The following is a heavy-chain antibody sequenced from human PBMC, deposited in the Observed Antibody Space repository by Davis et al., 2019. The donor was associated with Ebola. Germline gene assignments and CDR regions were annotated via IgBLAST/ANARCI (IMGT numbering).Heavy chain of an antibody. Sequence: PSETLSLTCTVSGGSISSYYWSWIRQPAGKGLEWIGRIYTSGSTNYNPSLKSRVTMSVDTSKNQFSLKLSSVTAADTAVYYCARAGYYYDSSGYYSYYLDYWGQGTLVTVSS. CDR3: ARAGYYYDSSGYYSYYLDY. CDR1: GGSISSYY. J-gene: IGHJ4*02. V-gene: IGHV4-4*07. CDR2: IYTSGST. D-gene: IGHD3-22*01.